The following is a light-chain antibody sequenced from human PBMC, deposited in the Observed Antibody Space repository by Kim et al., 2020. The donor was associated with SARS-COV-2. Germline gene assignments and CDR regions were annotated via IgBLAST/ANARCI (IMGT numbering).Light chain of an antibody. Sequence: SYELTQPPSVSVSPGQTASITCSGDKLGDKYGCWYQQKPGQSPVVVIYQDSKRPSGIPERLSGSNSGNTATLTISGTQAMDEADYYCQAWDSSTVVFGGG. CDR2: QDS. CDR3: QAWDSSTVV. J-gene: IGLJ2*01. V-gene: IGLV3-1*01. CDR1: KLGDKY.